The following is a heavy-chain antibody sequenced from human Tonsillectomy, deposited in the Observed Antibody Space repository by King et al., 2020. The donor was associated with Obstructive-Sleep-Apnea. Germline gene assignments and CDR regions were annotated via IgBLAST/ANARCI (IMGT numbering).Heavy chain of an antibody. CDR3: ARLPRRQLWSDCDY. Sequence: VQLVESGGGLVQPGGSLRLSCAASGFTFSSYSMNWVRQAPGKGLEWVSYISSSTSTIYYADSVKGRFTISRDNAKNSLYLQMNSLRAEDTAVYYCARLPRRQLWSDCDYWGQGTLAT. CDR2: ISSSTSTI. CDR1: GFTFSSYS. J-gene: IGHJ4*02. D-gene: IGHD5-18*01. V-gene: IGHV3-48*04.